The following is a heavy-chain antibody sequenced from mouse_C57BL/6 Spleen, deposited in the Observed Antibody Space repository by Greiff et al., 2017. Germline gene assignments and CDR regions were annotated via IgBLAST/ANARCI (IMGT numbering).Heavy chain of an antibody. CDR3: ARREGVYYAMDY. CDR1: GYSFTGYY. J-gene: IGHJ4*01. Sequence: VQLQQSGPELVKPGASVKISCKASGYSFTGYYMNWVKQSPEKSLEWIGEINPSTGGTTYNQKFKAKATLTVDKSSSTAYMQLKSLTSEDSAVXYCARREGVYYAMDYWGQGTSVTVSS. V-gene: IGHV1-42*01. CDR2: INPSTGGT.